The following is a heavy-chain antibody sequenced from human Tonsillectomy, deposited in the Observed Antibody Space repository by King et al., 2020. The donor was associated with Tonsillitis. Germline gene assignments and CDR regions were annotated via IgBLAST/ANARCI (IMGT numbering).Heavy chain of an antibody. Sequence: HVQLVESGGGVVQPGRSLRLSCAASGFTFSNYGMHWVRQAPGKGLEWVAVISYDGSNKYYADSVKGRFTISRDNSKNTLYLQMNSLRTEDTTMYYCAKEVVAAGYYGMDVWGQGTTVTVSS. D-gene: IGHD2-15*01. J-gene: IGHJ6*02. CDR3: AKEVVAAGYYGMDV. CDR2: ISYDGSNK. CDR1: GFTFSNYG. V-gene: IGHV3-30*18.